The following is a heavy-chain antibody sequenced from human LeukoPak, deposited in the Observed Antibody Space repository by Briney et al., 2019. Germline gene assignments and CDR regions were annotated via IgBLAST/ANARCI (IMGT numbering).Heavy chain of an antibody. CDR2: VSASGLYT. Sequence: GGSLRLSCAASGFTFDSYAMNWVRQVPGKGLEWVSAVSASGLYTYYADSVKGRFTISRDNSKNTLHLQLDSLRAEDTAVYYCAKDMGGFDIYYHGMDVWGQGTTVTVSS. CDR3: AKDMGGFDIYYHGMDV. CDR1: GFTFDSYA. J-gene: IGHJ6*02. D-gene: IGHD2-15*01. V-gene: IGHV3-23*01.